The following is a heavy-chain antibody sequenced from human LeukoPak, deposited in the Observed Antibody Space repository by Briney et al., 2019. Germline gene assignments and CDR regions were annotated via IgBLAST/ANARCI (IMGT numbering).Heavy chain of an antibody. D-gene: IGHD6-6*01. J-gene: IGHJ4*02. V-gene: IGHV3-30-3*01. CDR1: GFTFSSYA. CDR2: ISYDGSNK. CDR3: ARQAARPYDY. Sequence: PGGSLRLSCAASGFTFSSYAMRWVRQAPGKGLEWVAVISYDGSNKYYADSVKGRFTISRDNSKNTLYLQMNSLRTEDTAVFYCARQAARPYDYWGQGTLVTVSS.